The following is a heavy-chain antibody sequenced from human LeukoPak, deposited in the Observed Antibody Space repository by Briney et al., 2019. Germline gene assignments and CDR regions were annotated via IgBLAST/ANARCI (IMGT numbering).Heavy chain of an antibody. CDR2: INPNSGGT. V-gene: IGHV1-2*02. J-gene: IGHJ3*02. CDR1: GYTFTGYY. CDR3: ASIGPYYYDSSGSLDAFDI. Sequence: ASVNVSCKASGYTFTGYYMHWVRPAPGQGLEWMGWINPNSGGTNYAQKFQGRVTMTRDTSISTAYMELSRLRSDDTAVYYCASIGPYYYDSSGSLDAFDIWGQGTMVTVSS. D-gene: IGHD3-22*01.